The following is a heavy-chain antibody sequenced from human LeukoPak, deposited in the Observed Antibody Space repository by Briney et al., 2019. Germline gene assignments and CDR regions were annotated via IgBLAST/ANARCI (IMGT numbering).Heavy chain of an antibody. V-gene: IGHV2-5*01. J-gene: IGHJ1*01. CDR1: GFSLSTSGVG. CDR3: VHDIPRGEGFQH. D-gene: IGHD2-2*01. CDR2: IYGNDDK. Sequence: SGPTLVNPTQTLTLTCTFSGFSLSTSGVGVGWVRQPPGKALQWLALIYGNDDKRYSPSLKNRLTISKDSSTSPVVHTMTNMDPVDTATYYCVHDIPRGEGFQHWGQGTLVTVSS.